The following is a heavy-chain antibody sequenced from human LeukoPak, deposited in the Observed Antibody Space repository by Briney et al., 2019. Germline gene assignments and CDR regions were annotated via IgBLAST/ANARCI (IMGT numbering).Heavy chain of an antibody. V-gene: IGHV1-2*02. CDR1: GYTFTGYY. CDR3: ARDFEDCSGGSCWREYNWFDP. D-gene: IGHD2-15*01. CDR2: INPNSGGT. J-gene: IGHJ5*02. Sequence: ASVKVSCKASGYTFTGYYMHWVRQAPGQGLEWMGWINPNSGGTNYAQKFQGRVTMTRDTSISTAYMELSRLRSDDTAVYYCARDFEDCSGGSCWREYNWFDPWGQGTLVTVSP.